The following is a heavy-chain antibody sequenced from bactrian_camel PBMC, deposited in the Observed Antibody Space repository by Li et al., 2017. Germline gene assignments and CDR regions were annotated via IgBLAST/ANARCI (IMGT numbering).Heavy chain of an antibody. Sequence: HVQLVESGGGSVQAGGSLRLACAASVRTYSRYCMGWFRQAPGKEREALAIYTAAGTTWYADSVKGRFTISKDNAKHTLFLQMNSLKPDDSATYYCAATQGPLLVRYAFEEGRYKYWGQGTQVTVS. CDR1: VRTYSRYC. V-gene: IGHV3-2*01. CDR2: YTAAGTT. J-gene: IGHJ4*01. D-gene: IGHD1*01. CDR3: AATQGPLLVRYAFEEGRYKY.